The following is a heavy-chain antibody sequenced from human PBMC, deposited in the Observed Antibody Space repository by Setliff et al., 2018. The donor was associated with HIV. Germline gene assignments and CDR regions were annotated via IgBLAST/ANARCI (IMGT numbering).Heavy chain of an antibody. CDR1: GYTFTSYY. D-gene: IGHD1-26*01. CDR2: MNPNSGNT. V-gene: IGHV1-8*02. Sequence: ASVKVSCKASGYTFTSYYMHWVRQATGQGLEWMGWMNPNSGNTGYTQQFQGRVTMTRNTSISTAYMELSSLRSEDTAVYYCARGREWFDPWGQGTPVTVSS. CDR3: ARGREWFDP. J-gene: IGHJ5*02.